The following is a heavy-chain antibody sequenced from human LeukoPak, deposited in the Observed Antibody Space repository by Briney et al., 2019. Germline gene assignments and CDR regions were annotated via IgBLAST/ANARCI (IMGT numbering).Heavy chain of an antibody. Sequence: PSVKVSCKASAYTFTGYYMHWVRQAPGQGLEWMGWINPNSGGTNYAQKFQGRVTMTRDTSISTAYMELSSLRSEDTAVYCCARVGSGSYQDFDYWGQGTLVTVSS. J-gene: IGHJ4*02. CDR3: ARVGSGSYQDFDY. D-gene: IGHD3-10*01. CDR2: INPNSGGT. V-gene: IGHV1-2*02. CDR1: AYTFTGYY.